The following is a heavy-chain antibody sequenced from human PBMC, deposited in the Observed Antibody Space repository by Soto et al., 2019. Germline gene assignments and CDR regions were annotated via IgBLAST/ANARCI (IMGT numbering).Heavy chain of an antibody. CDR3: AKDRAFNFYSGMGV. Sequence: EVQLLESGGDLVQPGGSLRLSCRASGFPLSNYAMNWVRQTPGRGLEWVAGISTSGRATYYAHSVKGRFNISRDHSKITGYLEMSRLRAEDTAVYYCAKDRAFNFYSGMGVWGEGTTVTVS. CDR1: GFPLSNYA. J-gene: IGHJ6*02. D-gene: IGHD3-10*01. CDR2: ISTSGRAT. V-gene: IGHV3-23*01.